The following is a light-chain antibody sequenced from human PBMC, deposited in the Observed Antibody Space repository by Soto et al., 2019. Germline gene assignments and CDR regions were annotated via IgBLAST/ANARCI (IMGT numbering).Light chain of an antibody. CDR3: QQYDTYWT. J-gene: IGKJ1*01. CDR1: QSISGW. V-gene: IGKV1-5*03. Sequence: DIQMTQSPSTLSASVGDRVIITCRASQSISGWLAWYQQKPGKAPKLLIYKTSTLETGVPSRFSGSGCGTEFTLTISSLQPDYFANYYCQQYDTYWTFGKGTKVEIK. CDR2: KTS.